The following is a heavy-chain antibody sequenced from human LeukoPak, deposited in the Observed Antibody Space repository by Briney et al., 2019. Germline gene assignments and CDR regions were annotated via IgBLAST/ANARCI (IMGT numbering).Heavy chain of an antibody. V-gene: IGHV3-11*04. CDR2: ISSSGSTI. CDR1: GFTFSDYY. D-gene: IGHD1-1*01. Sequence: GGSLRLSCAASGFTFSDYYMSWIRQAPGKGLEWVSYISSSGSTIYYADSVKGRFTISRDNAKNSLYLQMNSLRAEDTAVYYCASVINNWNDVGAFDIWGQGTMVTVSS. J-gene: IGHJ3*02. CDR3: ASVINNWNDVGAFDI.